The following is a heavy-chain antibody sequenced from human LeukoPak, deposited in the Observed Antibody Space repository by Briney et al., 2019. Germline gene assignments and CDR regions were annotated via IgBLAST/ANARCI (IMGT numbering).Heavy chain of an antibody. CDR3: AKDLEGATGVDY. D-gene: IGHD1-26*01. J-gene: IGHJ4*02. Sequence: GGSLRLSCAASGFTVNSNYMSWVRQAPGKGLEWVSLIYSGGSTYYAGSVKGRFTISRDNSKNTLYLQMNSLRAEDTAVYYCAKDLEGATGVDYWGQGTLVTVSS. V-gene: IGHV3-53*01. CDR2: IYSGGST. CDR1: GFTVNSNY.